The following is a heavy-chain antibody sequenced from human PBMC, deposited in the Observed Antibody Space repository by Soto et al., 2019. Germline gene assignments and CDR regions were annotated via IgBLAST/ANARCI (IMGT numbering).Heavy chain of an antibody. CDR1: GFTFSSYA. Sequence: EVQLLESGGGLVQPGGSLRLSCAASGFTFSSYAMSWVRQAPGKGLEWVSAISGSGGSTYYADSVKGRFTISRDNSKNTXXLQMNSLRAEDTAVYYCAKGQAVWAITPDWYGMDVWGQGTTVTVSS. V-gene: IGHV3-23*01. CDR3: AKGQAVWAITPDWYGMDV. J-gene: IGHJ6*02. CDR2: ISGSGGST. D-gene: IGHD2-15*01.